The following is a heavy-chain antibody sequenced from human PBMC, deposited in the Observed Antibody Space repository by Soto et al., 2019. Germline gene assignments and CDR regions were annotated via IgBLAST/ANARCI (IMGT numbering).Heavy chain of an antibody. D-gene: IGHD6-6*01. CDR2: INHSGST. CDR3: AVGVEYSSSADWFDP. CDR1: GGSFSGYY. V-gene: IGHV4-34*01. J-gene: IGHJ5*02. Sequence: QVQLQQWGAGLLKPSETLSLTCAVYGGSFSGYYWSWIRQPPGKGLEWIGEINHSGSTNYNPSLKRRVTISVDTSKIQCSLKLSSVTAADTAVYYCAVGVEYSSSADWFDPWGQGTLVTVSS.